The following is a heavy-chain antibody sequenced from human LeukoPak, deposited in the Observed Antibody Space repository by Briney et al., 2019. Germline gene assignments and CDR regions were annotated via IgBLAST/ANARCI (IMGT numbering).Heavy chain of an antibody. CDR3: GKGTVAGTWGNNWFDP. J-gene: IGHJ5*02. Sequence: GGSLRLSCAASGFTFSTYAMNWVRQAPGKGLEWVSVISYTGSTTYYADSVKGRFTISRDNSKNTLFLQMNSLRAEDTAVYYCGKGTVAGTWGNNWFDPWGQGTLVTVSS. CDR1: GFTFSTYA. CDR2: ISYTGSTT. V-gene: IGHV3-23*01. D-gene: IGHD3-16*01.